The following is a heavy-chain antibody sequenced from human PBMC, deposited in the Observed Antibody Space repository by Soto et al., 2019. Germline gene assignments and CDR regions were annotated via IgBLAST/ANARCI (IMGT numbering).Heavy chain of an antibody. CDR3: ARVSGYYLPDY. D-gene: IGHD5-12*01. CDR2: INAYDGNT. CDR1: GYTFSSYG. J-gene: IGHJ4*02. V-gene: IGHV1-3*01. Sequence: ASVKVSCXASGYTFSSYGIYWVRQAPGQRLEWMGWINAYDGNTKYAQKLQGRVSITRDTSASTAYMELSSLRSEDTAVYYCARVSGYYLPDYWGQGTLVTVSS.